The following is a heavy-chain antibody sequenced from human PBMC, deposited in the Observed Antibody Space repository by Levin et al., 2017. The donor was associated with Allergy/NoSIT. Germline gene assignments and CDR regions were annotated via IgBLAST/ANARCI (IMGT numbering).Heavy chain of an antibody. Sequence: PGGSLRLSCEVSGFSFRNYGMTWVRLPPGKGLEWVSGISNTSDNSYYADSVKGRFTVSRDNSKNTLYLQMNSLRAEDTAVYYCAKGGRPDYNGGYYWVDSWGQGTLVTVSS. V-gene: IGHV3-23*01. CDR3: AKGGRPDYNGGYYWVDS. CDR2: ISNTSDNS. D-gene: IGHD1-26*01. CDR1: GFSFRNYG. J-gene: IGHJ4*02.